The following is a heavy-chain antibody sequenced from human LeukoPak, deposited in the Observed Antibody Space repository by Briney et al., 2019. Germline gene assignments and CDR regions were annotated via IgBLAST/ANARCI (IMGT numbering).Heavy chain of an antibody. Sequence: PGGPLRLSCAASGFTFSSYEMNWVRQAPGKGLEWVSYISSSGSTIYYADSVKGRFTISRDNAKNSLYLQMNSLRAEDTAVYYCARDCPYCGGDFHDAFDIWGQGTMVTVSS. CDR3: ARDCPYCGGDFHDAFDI. CDR2: ISSSGSTI. CDR1: GFTFSSYE. D-gene: IGHD2-21*02. J-gene: IGHJ3*02. V-gene: IGHV3-48*03.